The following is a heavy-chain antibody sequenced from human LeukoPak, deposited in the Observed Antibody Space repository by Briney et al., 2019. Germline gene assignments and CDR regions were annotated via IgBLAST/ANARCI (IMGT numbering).Heavy chain of an antibody. CDR3: ARDRIYLGYCSGGSCYFDY. CDR1: GYTFTGYY. D-gene: IGHD2-15*01. Sequence: ASVKVSCKASGYTFTGYYMHWVRQAPGQGLEWMGWINPNSGGTNYAQKFQGRVTMTRDTSISTAYMELSRLRSDDTAVYYCARDRIYLGYCSGGSCYFDYWGQGTLVTVSS. J-gene: IGHJ4*02. V-gene: IGHV1-2*02. CDR2: INPNSGGT.